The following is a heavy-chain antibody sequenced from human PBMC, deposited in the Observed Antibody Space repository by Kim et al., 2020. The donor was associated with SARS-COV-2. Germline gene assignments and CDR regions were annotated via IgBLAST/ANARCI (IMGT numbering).Heavy chain of an antibody. Sequence: GESLQISCKGSGYSFTSYWIGWVRQMPGKGLEWMGIIYPGDSDTRYSPSFQGQVTISADKSISTAYLQWSSLKASDTAMYYCARRGRFFTARDYGMDVWGQGTTVTVSS. CDR1: GYSFTSYW. J-gene: IGHJ6*02. D-gene: IGHD3-3*01. CDR2: IYPGDSDT. CDR3: ARRGRFFTARDYGMDV. V-gene: IGHV5-51*01.